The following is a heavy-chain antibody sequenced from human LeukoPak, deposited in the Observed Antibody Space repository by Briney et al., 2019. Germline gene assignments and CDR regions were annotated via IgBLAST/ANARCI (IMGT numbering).Heavy chain of an antibody. CDR3: ARAPSEVGGYYPEYFRH. CDR2: IKSDGKT. Sequence: GGSLRLSCEASGFTFSRYWMHWARQAPGKGLVWVSRIKSDGKTNYADSVKGRFTISRDNAKNPVSLQMDSLRAEDTGVYYCARAPSEVGGYYPEYFRHWGQGTLVTVSS. D-gene: IGHD3-22*01. J-gene: IGHJ1*01. CDR1: GFTFSRYW. V-gene: IGHV3-74*01.